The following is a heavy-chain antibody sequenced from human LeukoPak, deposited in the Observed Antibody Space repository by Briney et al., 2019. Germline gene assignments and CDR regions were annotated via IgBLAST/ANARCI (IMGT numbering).Heavy chain of an antibody. CDR3: VKTFPARSNYFDY. D-gene: IGHD6-6*01. CDR2: ISGSGGST. CDR1: GFTFRNYA. J-gene: IGHJ4*02. Sequence: PGESLRLSCAASGFTFRNYAMSWVRQAPGKGLEWVSGISGSGGSTYYADSVKGRFTISRDNSKNTLFLQMNSLRAEDTAVYYCVKTFPARSNYFDYWGLGTLVTVSS. V-gene: IGHV3-23*01.